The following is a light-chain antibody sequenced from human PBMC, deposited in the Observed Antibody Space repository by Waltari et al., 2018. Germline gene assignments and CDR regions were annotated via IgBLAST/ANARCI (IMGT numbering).Light chain of an antibody. Sequence: QSALTQPPSASGSLGQSVTISCTGTSSDVGASNYVSWYQQNPGKAPKLMIFEVSKPPSGVPDRFSGSRSGNTASLTVSGLQAEDEADYYCSSDAGSNNYVILGGGTKLTVL. CDR2: EVS. CDR1: SSDVGASNY. J-gene: IGLJ2*01. V-gene: IGLV2-8*01. CDR3: SSDAGSNNYVI.